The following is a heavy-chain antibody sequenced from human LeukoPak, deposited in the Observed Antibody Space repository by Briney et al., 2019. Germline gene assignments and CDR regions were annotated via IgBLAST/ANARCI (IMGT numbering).Heavy chain of an antibody. CDR1: GFIVSSNY. CDR3: ARDRYCSGGSCYSMDV. Sequence: GGSLRLSCAASGFIVSSNYMSWVRQAPGKGLEWVSVIYSGGSTYYADSVKGRFTISRDNSKNTLYLQMNSLRAEDTAVYYCARDRYCSGGSCYSMDVWGQGTTVTVSS. D-gene: IGHD2-15*01. CDR2: IYSGGST. J-gene: IGHJ6*02. V-gene: IGHV3-66*01.